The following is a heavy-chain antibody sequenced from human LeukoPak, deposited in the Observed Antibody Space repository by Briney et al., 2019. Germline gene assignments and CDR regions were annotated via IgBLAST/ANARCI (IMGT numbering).Heavy chain of an antibody. CDR1: GFTFCSYA. Sequence: GGSLSLSCAASGFTFCSYAVHWVREAPGQGLEYVSAISSNGGSTYYANSVKGRFTISRDNSKNTLYLQMGSLRAEDMAVYYCARGYSSSWYLYYFDYWGQGTLVTVSS. CDR3: ARGYSSSWYLYYFDY. V-gene: IGHV3-64*01. D-gene: IGHD6-13*01. J-gene: IGHJ4*02. CDR2: ISSNGGST.